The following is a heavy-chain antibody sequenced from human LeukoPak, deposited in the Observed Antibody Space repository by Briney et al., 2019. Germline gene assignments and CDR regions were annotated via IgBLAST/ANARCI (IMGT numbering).Heavy chain of an antibody. CDR2: ISGSGGST. V-gene: IGHV3-23*01. J-gene: IGHJ4*02. Sequence: GGSLRLSCAASGFTFSSYAMSWARQAPGKGLEWVSAISGSGGSTYYADSVKGRFTISRDNSKNTLYLQMNSLRAEDTAVYYCAKYLIAAAGPCWDYWGQGTLVTVSS. CDR3: AKYLIAAAGPCWDY. CDR1: GFTFSSYA. D-gene: IGHD6-13*01.